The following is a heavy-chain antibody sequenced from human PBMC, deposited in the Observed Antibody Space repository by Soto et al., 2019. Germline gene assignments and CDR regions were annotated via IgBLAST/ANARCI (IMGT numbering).Heavy chain of an antibody. V-gene: IGHV3-20*04. CDR1: GFTFSTYA. CDR2: INWNGGSK. Sequence: GGSLRLSCAASGFTFSTYALTWVRQAPGKGLEWVAGINWNGGSKGYADSVKGRFIISRDNAKSSLYLQMNNLRAEDTAFYFCARATQSYYDTSGYYSYVHWGQGAQVTVSS. D-gene: IGHD3-22*01. J-gene: IGHJ4*02. CDR3: ARATQSYYDTSGYYSYVH.